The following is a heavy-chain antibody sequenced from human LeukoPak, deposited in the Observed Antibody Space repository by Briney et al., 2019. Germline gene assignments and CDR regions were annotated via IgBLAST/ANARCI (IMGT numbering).Heavy chain of an antibody. CDR2: IIPIFGTA. CDR3: ARQGDPHSGSYYGNWFDP. Sequence: SVKVSCKASGGTFSSYAISWVRQAPGQGLEWMGGIIPIFGTANYAQKFQGRVTITADESTSTAYMELSSLRSEDTAVYYCARQGDPHSGSYYGNWFDPWGQGTLVTVSS. D-gene: IGHD1-26*01. V-gene: IGHV1-69*13. J-gene: IGHJ5*02. CDR1: GGTFSSYA.